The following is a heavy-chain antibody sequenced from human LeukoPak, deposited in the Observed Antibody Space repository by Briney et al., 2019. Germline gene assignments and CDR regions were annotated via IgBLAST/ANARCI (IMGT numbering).Heavy chain of an antibody. CDR1: GFTFSSYW. Sequence: GGSLRLSCAASGFTFSSYWMSWVRQAPGKGLEWVANIKQDGSEKYYVDSVKGRFTISRDNAKNSLYLQMNSLRAEDTAVYYCARSAGYCSSTSCYDLDYWGQGTLVTVSS. D-gene: IGHD2-2*01. J-gene: IGHJ4*02. V-gene: IGHV3-7*01. CDR3: ARSAGYCSSTSCYDLDY. CDR2: IKQDGSEK.